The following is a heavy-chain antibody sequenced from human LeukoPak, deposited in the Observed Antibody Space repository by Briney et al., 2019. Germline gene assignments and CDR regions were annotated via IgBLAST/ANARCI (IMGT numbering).Heavy chain of an antibody. D-gene: IGHD3-16*01. Sequence: SETLSLTCTVSGGSISSYYWSWIRQPPGKGLEWIGYIYHSGSTNYNPSLKSRVTISVDTSKNQFSLKLSSVIAADTAVYYCARSLGRGLGYWGQGTLVTVSS. CDR3: ARSLGRGLGY. CDR1: GGSISSYY. CDR2: IYHSGST. J-gene: IGHJ4*02. V-gene: IGHV4-59*08.